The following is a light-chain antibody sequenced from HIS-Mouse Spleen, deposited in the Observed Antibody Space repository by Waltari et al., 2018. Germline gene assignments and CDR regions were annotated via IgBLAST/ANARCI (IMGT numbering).Light chain of an antibody. CDR2: EDS. J-gene: IGLJ2*01. V-gene: IGLV3-10*01. Sequence: SYELTQPPPVSVSPGQTARITCSGDAFPKKYAYWYQQKSGQAPVLVIYEDSKRPSGIPERFSGSSSGTMATLTISGAQVEDEADYYCYSTDSSGNHRVFGGGTKLTVL. CDR3: YSTDSSGNHRV. CDR1: AFPKKY.